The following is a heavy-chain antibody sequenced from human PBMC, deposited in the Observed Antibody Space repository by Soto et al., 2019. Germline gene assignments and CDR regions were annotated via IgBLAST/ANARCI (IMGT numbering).Heavy chain of an antibody. Sequence: EVQLVESGGGLVKPGGSLRLSCAASGFTFSNAWMSWVRQAPGKGLEWVGRIKSKTDGGTTDYAAPVKGRFTISRDDSKNTLYLQMNSLKTEDTAVYYCTTIERPYYYGHDAFDIWGQGTMVTVSS. V-gene: IGHV3-15*01. CDR2: IKSKTDGGTT. J-gene: IGHJ3*02. D-gene: IGHD3-10*01. CDR1: GFTFSNAW. CDR3: TTIERPYYYGHDAFDI.